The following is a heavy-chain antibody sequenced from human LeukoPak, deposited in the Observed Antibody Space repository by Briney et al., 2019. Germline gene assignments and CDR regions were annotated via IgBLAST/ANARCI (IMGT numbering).Heavy chain of an antibody. D-gene: IGHD3-3*01. Sequence: PGGSLRLSCAASGFTFSSYWMSWVRQAPGKGLEWVANIKQDGSEKYYVDSVKGRFTISRDNAKNSLYLQMNSLRAEDTAMYYCARDFWSGYFDFDYWGQGTLVTVSS. V-gene: IGHV3-7*01. J-gene: IGHJ4*02. CDR3: ARDFWSGYFDFDY. CDR1: GFTFSSYW. CDR2: IKQDGSEK.